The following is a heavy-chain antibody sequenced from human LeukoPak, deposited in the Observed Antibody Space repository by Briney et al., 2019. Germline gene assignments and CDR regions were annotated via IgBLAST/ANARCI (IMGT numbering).Heavy chain of an antibody. CDR3: AKDGPTAIPSWFDP. Sequence: GGSLRLSCAASGFNFTNYAMNWVRQAPGRGLEWVSLICSSGGSTYYAGSVKGRFTISRDNSKSTLYLQMNSLRAEDTAIYYCAKDGPTAIPSWFDPWGQGTLVTVSS. J-gene: IGHJ5*02. V-gene: IGHV3-23*01. CDR1: GFNFTNYA. CDR2: ICSSGGST. D-gene: IGHD2-21*02.